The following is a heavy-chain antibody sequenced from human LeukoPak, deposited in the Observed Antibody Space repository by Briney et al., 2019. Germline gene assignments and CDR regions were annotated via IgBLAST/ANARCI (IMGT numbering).Heavy chain of an antibody. CDR2: ISSSSSYI. CDR3: ARDCSSTSCYPIDY. Sequence: GSLRLSCAASGFTFSSYSMNWVRQAPGKGLEWVSSISSSSSYIYYADSVKGRFTISRDNAKNSLYLQMNSLRAEDTAVYYCARDCSSTSCYPIDYWGQGALVTVSS. CDR1: GFTFSSYS. D-gene: IGHD2-2*01. J-gene: IGHJ4*02. V-gene: IGHV3-21*01.